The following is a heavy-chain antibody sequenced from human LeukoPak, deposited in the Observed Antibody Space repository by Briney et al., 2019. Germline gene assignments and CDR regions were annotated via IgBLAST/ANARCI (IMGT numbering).Heavy chain of an antibody. CDR3: ARGTPLAVASTGFFQH. V-gene: IGHV4-59*01. J-gene: IGHJ1*01. CDR2: IYYSGST. D-gene: IGHD6-19*01. CDR1: GGSISSYY. Sequence: SETLSLTRTVSGGSISSYYWSWIRQPPGKGLEWIGYIYYSGSTNYNPSLKSRVTISVDTSKNQFSLKLSSVTAADTAVYYCARGTPLAVASTGFFQHWGQGTLVTVSS.